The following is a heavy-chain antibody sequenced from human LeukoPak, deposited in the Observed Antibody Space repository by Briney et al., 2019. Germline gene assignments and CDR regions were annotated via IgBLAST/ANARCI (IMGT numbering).Heavy chain of an antibody. CDR1: GGSISGYY. V-gene: IGHV4-59*08. J-gene: IGHJ6*02. Sequence: SETLSLTCTVSGGSISGYYWSWIRQPPGKGLEWIGYIYSSGSTNYNPSLKSRVTISVDTSKNQFSLNLSSVTAADTAVYYCARQRAGYCSGGRCLYYGMDVWGQGTTVTVSS. CDR3: ARQRAGYCSGGRCLYYGMDV. D-gene: IGHD2-15*01. CDR2: IYSSGST.